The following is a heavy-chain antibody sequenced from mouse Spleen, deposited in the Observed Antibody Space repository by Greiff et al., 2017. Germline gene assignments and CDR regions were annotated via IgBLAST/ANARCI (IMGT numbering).Heavy chain of an antibody. V-gene: IGHV5-4*01. D-gene: IGHD1-1*01. Sequence: EVKVEESGGGLVKPGGSLKLSCAASGFTFSSSAMSWVRQTPEKRLEWVATISDGGSYTYYPDNVKGRFTISRDNAKNNLYLQMSHLKSEDTAMYYCARDSLYYYGSSYWYFDVWGTGTTVTVSS. CDR1: GFTFSSSA. CDR3: ARDSLYYYGSSYWYFDV. J-gene: IGHJ1*03. CDR2: ISDGGSYT.